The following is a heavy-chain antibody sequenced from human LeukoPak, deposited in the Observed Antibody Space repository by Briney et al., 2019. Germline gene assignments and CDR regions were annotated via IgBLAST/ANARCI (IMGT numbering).Heavy chain of an antibody. CDR2: INHSGST. J-gene: IGHJ4*02. V-gene: IGHV4-34*01. D-gene: IGHD6-19*01. Sequence: SETLSLTCAVYGGSFSGYYWSWIRQPPGKGLEWIGEINHSGSTNYNPSLKSRVTISVDTSKNQFSLKPSSVTAADTAVYYCARGRRGSSGLNYWGQGTLVTVSS. CDR1: GGSFSGYY. CDR3: ARGRRGSSGLNY.